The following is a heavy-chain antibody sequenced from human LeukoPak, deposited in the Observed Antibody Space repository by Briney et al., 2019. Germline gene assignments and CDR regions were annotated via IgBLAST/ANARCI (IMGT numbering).Heavy chain of an antibody. CDR2: IYPGDSDT. CDR3: ARQDLWGNYHYYDY. CDR1: GYTFTNYW. D-gene: IGHD3-16*02. Sequence: GESLKISCKGSGYTFTNYWIAWVRQMPGKGLEWMGIIYPGDSDTRYSPSFQGQVTISADKSISTAYLQWSSLKASDTAMYYCARQDLWGNYHYYDYWGQGTLVTVSS. J-gene: IGHJ4*02. V-gene: IGHV5-51*01.